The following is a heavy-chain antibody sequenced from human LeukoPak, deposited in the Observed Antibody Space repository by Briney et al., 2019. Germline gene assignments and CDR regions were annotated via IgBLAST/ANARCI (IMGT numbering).Heavy chain of an antibody. CDR3: AKDLTKYYYGSGSSTGFDY. J-gene: IGHJ4*02. D-gene: IGHD3-10*01. Sequence: PGGSLRLSCAASGFTFSSYGMSWVRQAPGKGLEWVSAISGSGGSTYYADSVKGRFTISRDNSKNTLYLQMNSLRAEDTAVYYCAKDLTKYYYGSGSSTGFDYWGQGTLVTVSS. CDR2: ISGSGGST. CDR1: GFTFSSYG. V-gene: IGHV3-23*01.